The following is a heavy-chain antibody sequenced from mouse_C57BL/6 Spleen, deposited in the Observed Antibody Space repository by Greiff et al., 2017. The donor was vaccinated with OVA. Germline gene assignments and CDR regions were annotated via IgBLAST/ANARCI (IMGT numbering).Heavy chain of an antibody. V-gene: IGHV1-82*01. J-gene: IGHJ1*03. CDR3: ARYGSSPYWYFDV. Sequence: VKVVESGPELVKPGASVKISCKASGYAFSSSWMNWVKQRPGKGLEWIGRIYPGDGDTNYNGKFKGKATLTADKSSSTAYMQLSSLTSEDSAVYFCARYGSSPYWYFDVWGTGTTVTVSS. CDR1: GYAFSSSW. CDR2: IYPGDGDT. D-gene: IGHD1-1*01.